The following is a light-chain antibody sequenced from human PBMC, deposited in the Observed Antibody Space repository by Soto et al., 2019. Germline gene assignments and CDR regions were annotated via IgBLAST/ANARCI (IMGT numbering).Light chain of an antibody. Sequence: QSVLTQPASVSGSPGQSITISCTGSSSDVGGYNYVSWYQQHPGKAPKLMIYEVSNRPSGVSNRFSGSKSGNTASLTISGLQPEDEADYYCRSFTSSSTLLFGGGTKLTVL. CDR2: EVS. J-gene: IGLJ2*01. CDR3: RSFTSSSTLL. V-gene: IGLV2-14*01. CDR1: SSDVGGYNY.